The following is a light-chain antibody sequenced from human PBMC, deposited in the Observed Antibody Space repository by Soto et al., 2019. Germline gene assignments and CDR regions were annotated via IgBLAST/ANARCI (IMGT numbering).Light chain of an antibody. V-gene: IGKV1-5*01. J-gene: IGKJ3*01. CDR2: DAS. Sequence: DIQMTQSPSTLSASVGDRVTITCRASQSISSWLAWYQQKPGKAPKLLIYDASSLESGAPSRLSDSRSGTEFTLTIGSLHPDDFSTEHCQQYNSYGLFTFGPGTKVDIK. CDR3: QQYNSYGLFT. CDR1: QSISSW.